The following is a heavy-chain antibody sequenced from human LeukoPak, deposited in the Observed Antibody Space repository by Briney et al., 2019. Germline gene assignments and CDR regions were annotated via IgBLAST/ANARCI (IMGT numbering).Heavy chain of an antibody. CDR1: GFTFSSYS. V-gene: IGHV3-21*01. CDR3: AREEEGYYYGSGSYYAVEYY. CDR2: INSSSSYI. Sequence: GGSLRLSCAASGFTFSSYSMNWVRHAPGKGLEWVSSINSSSSYIYYADSVKGRFTISRDNAKNSLYLQMNSLRAEDTAVYYCAREEEGYYYGSGSYYAVEYYWGQGTLVTVSS. D-gene: IGHD3-10*01. J-gene: IGHJ4*02.